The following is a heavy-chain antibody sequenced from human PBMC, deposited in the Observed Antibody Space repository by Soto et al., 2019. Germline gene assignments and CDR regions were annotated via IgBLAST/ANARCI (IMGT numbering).Heavy chain of an antibody. CDR1: GGSISTSSYY. CDR2: LHYSGST. V-gene: IGHV4-39*01. CDR3: ARRLFSSSWPSYFDY. Sequence: PSETLSLTCTVPGGSISTSSYYWGWIRQPPGKGLEWIGCLHYSGSTYYNPSLKSRVTSSVDTSKNQFSLNLTSVTAADTAVYYCARRLFSSSWPSYFDYWGQGALVTVSS. J-gene: IGHJ4*02. D-gene: IGHD6-13*01.